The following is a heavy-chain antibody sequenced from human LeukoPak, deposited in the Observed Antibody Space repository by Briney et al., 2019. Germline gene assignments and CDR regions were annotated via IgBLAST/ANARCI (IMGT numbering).Heavy chain of an antibody. D-gene: IGHD3/OR15-3a*01. J-gene: IGHJ4*02. CDR1: GVSISSSNSY. CDR2: IYYSGNT. Sequence: SATLSLTCPVSGVSISSSNSYWGWIRQPPGKGLEWIGSIYYSGNTYYNASLKSQVSIPIDTSKNQFSLRLTSVTAADTAVYYCARQTGSGLFILPGGQGTLVTVSS. V-gene: IGHV4-39*01. CDR3: ARQTGSGLFILP.